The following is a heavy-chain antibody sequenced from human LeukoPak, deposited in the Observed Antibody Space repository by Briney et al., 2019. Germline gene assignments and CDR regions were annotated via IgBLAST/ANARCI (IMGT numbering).Heavy chain of an antibody. CDR1: GFTFSNYD. Sequence: PGRSLRLSCAASGFTFSNYDVHWVRQAPGKGLEWVAVIWYDGSNKYYVDSVKGRFTISRDISKNTLYLQMNSLSAEDTAVYYCARSPSGPNPFDPWGQGTLVTVSS. CDR2: IWYDGSNK. CDR3: ARSPSGPNPFDP. V-gene: IGHV3-33*01. J-gene: IGHJ5*02.